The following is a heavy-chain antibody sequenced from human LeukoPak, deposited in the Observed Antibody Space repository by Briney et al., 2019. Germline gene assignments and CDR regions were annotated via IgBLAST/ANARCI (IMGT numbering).Heavy chain of an antibody. Sequence: GGSLRLSCVVSGFSFSDYWMSWVRQAPGEGLEWVANIRQDGGEIYYVDSVKGRFTISRDNAKNSLFLQMNSLRVEDTAVYYCVEDRSPRANWFDPWGQGTLVTVSS. CDR3: VEDRSPRANWFDP. V-gene: IGHV3-7*01. CDR1: GFSFSDYW. CDR2: IRQDGGEI. J-gene: IGHJ5*02.